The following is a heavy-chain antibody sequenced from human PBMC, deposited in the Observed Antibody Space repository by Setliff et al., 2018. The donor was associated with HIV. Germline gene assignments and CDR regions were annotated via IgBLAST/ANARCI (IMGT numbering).Heavy chain of an antibody. CDR2: IYTSGST. CDR3: AREDYYYYGMDV. V-gene: IGHV4-4*07. J-gene: IGHJ6*02. CDR1: GGSFSDNY. Sequence: LSLTCAVYGGSFSDNYWSWIRQPAGKGLEWIGRIYTSGSTNYNPSLKSRVTISVDTSKNQFSLELSSVTAADTAVYYCAREDYYYYGMDVWGQGTTVTVSS.